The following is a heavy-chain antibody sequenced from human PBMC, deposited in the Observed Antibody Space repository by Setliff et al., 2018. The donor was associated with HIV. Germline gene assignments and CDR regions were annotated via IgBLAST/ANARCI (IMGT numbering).Heavy chain of an antibody. CDR2: IYSSGST. J-gene: IGHJ6*03. CDR1: GGSISSGHYY. Sequence: SETLSLTCTVSGGSISSGHYYWSWIRQPAGKGLEWIGHIYSSGSTNYNPSLKSRVTISVDTSKNQFSLKLSSVTAADTAVYYCAKQYCGGDCYSDSYYYMDVWGKGTTGTVSS. CDR3: AKQYCGGDCYSDSYYYMDV. D-gene: IGHD2-21*01. V-gene: IGHV4-61*09.